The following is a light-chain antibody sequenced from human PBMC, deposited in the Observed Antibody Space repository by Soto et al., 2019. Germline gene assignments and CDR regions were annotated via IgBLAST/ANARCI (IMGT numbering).Light chain of an antibody. Sequence: EIVLTQSPATLSLSPGERATLSCRASQSVSSYLAWYQQKPGQAPRLLIYGASSRAIGIPDRFSGSGSGTDFTLTISRLEPEDFAVYYCQQYGSSPPTFGQGTKVDIK. CDR2: GAS. V-gene: IGKV3-20*01. CDR3: QQYGSSPPT. J-gene: IGKJ1*01. CDR1: QSVSSY.